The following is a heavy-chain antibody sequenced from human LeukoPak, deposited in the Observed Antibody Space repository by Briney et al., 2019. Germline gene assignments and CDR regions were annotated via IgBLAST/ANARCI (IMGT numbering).Heavy chain of an antibody. V-gene: IGHV3-74*01. Sequence: PGGSLRLSCAASKFTFSSYWMHWVRQAPGKGLVWVSRINSDGRSTSYADSVKGRFSISRDNAKSTLYLQMNSLRAADTAVYYCARSISERYSFDYWGQGTLVTVSS. D-gene: IGHD1-26*01. J-gene: IGHJ4*02. CDR1: KFTFSSYW. CDR2: INSDGRST. CDR3: ARSISERYSFDY.